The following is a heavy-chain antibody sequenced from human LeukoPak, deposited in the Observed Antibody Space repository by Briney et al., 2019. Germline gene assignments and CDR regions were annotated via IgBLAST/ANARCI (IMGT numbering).Heavy chain of an antibody. CDR1: GFTFSSYW. V-gene: IGHV3-7*03. CDR3: ATVDSSSPRD. CDR2: INQDGGAK. Sequence: GGFLRLSCVASGFTFSSYWMTWVRQQPGKGLEWVASINQDGGAKYYLDSVKGRFTISRDNANNSLYLQMNSLRVDDTAVYYCATVDSSSPRDWGQGTLVTVSS. J-gene: IGHJ4*02. D-gene: IGHD6-13*01.